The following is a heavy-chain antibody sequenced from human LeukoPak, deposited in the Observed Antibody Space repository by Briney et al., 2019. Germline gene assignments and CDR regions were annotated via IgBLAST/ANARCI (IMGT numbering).Heavy chain of an antibody. Sequence: SVKVSCKASGGTFCSYAISWVRQAPGQGLEWMGGIIPIFGTANYAQKFQGRVTITADESTSTAYMELSSLRSEDTAVYYCARVSDYYDSSGRHFDYWGQGTLVTVSS. CDR2: IIPIFGTA. CDR1: GGTFCSYA. D-gene: IGHD3-22*01. J-gene: IGHJ4*02. V-gene: IGHV1-69*13. CDR3: ARVSDYYDSSGRHFDY.